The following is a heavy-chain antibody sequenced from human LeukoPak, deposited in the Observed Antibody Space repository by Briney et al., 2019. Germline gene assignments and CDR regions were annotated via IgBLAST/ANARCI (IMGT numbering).Heavy chain of an antibody. CDR2: ISWDGGST. CDR1: GFTFSSYT. Sequence: GGSLRLSCAASGFTFSSYTMHWVRQAPGKGLEWVSLISWDGGSTYYADSVKGRFTISRDNSKNSLYLQMNSLRTEDTALYYCAKDLAPRPKGYYYYYMDVWGKGTTVTVSS. D-gene: IGHD2-15*01. J-gene: IGHJ6*03. V-gene: IGHV3-43*01. CDR3: AKDLAPRPKGYYYYYMDV.